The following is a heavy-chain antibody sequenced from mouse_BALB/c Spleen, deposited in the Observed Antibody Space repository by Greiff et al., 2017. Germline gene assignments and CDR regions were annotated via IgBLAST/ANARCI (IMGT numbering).Heavy chain of an antibody. V-gene: IGHV5-9-3*01. CDR3: ARRAYYGNYYYAMDY. Sequence: EVKLMESGGGLVKPGGSLKLSCAASGFTFSSYAMSWVRQTPEKRLEWVATISSGGSYTYYPDSVKGRFTISRDNAKNTLYLQMSSLRSEDTAMYYCARRAYYGNYYYAMDYWGQGTSVTVSS. CDR2: ISSGGSYT. D-gene: IGHD2-10*01. CDR1: GFTFSSYA. J-gene: IGHJ4*01.